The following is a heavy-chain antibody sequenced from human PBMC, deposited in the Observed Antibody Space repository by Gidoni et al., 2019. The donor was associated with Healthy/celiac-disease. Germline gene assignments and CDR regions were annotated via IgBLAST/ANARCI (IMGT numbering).Heavy chain of an antibody. CDR3: ARDSSGSFDY. D-gene: IGHD1-26*01. CDR2: IYSGGST. J-gene: IGHJ4*02. CDR1: GFTVSSNY. Sequence: EVQLVEPGGGLIQPGGSRRRSCAASGFTVSSNYMSWVRQAPGKGLELVSVIYSGGSTYYADSVKGRFTISRDNSKNTLYLQMNSLRAEDTAVYYCARDSSGSFDYWGQGTLVTVSS. V-gene: IGHV3-53*01.